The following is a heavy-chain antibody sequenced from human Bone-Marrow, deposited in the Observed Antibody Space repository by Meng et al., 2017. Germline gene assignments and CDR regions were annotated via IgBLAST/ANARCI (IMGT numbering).Heavy chain of an antibody. D-gene: IGHD6-13*01. Sequence: SVKVSCKASGGTFSSYAISWVRQAPGQGLEWMGGIIPIFGTANYAQKFQGRVTITADESTSTAYMELSSLRSEDTAVYYCASPRAQQPTAYYYYGMDVWGQGTTVTVSS. CDR3: ASPRAQQPTAYYYYGMDV. V-gene: IGHV1-69*13. J-gene: IGHJ6*02. CDR2: IIPIFGTA. CDR1: GGTFSSYA.